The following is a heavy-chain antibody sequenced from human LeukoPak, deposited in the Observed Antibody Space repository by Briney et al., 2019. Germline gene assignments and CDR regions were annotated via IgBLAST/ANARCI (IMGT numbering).Heavy chain of an antibody. D-gene: IGHD6-13*01. V-gene: IGHV4-34*01. CDR2: INHSGST. Sequence: SETLSLTCAVYGGSFSGYSWSWIRQPPGKGLEWIGEINHSGSTNYNPSLKSRVTISVDTSKNQFSLKLSSVTAADTAVYYCARVRKSSSWFPHYYYYGMDVWGQGTTVTVSS. J-gene: IGHJ6*02. CDR3: ARVRKSSSWFPHYYYYGMDV. CDR1: GGSFSGYS.